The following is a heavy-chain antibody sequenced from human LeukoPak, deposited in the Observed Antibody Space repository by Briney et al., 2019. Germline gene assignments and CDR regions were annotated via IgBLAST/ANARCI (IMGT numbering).Heavy chain of an antibody. CDR1: GFTFSSYR. CDR3: ARGGEVHYFDY. CDR2: IKQDGSEK. Sequence: HTGGSLRLSCAASGFTFSSYRMSWVRQAPGKGLEWVANIKQDGSEKYYVDSVKGRFTISRDNAKNSLYLQMNSLRAEDTAVYYCARGGEVHYFDYWGQGTLVTVSS. J-gene: IGHJ4*02. V-gene: IGHV3-7*01.